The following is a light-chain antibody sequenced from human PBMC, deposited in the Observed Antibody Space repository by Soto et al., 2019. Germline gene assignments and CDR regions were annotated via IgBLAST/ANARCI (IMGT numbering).Light chain of an antibody. CDR1: QSVSSSY. V-gene: IGKV3-20*01. CDR2: GAS. Sequence: EIVLTQSPGTLSLSPGERATLFCRASQSVSSSYLAWYQQKPGQAPRLVIYGASNRATGIPDRFKGFGSGTDFTLTISRLEPEDFAVYYCQQYGRTFGQGTKVEIK. J-gene: IGKJ1*01. CDR3: QQYGRT.